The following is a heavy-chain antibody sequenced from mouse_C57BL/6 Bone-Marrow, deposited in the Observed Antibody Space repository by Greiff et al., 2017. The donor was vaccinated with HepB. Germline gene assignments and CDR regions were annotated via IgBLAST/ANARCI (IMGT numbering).Heavy chain of an antibody. CDR1: GFTFNTYA. D-gene: IGHD2-3*01. CDR3: VRGDGYYEDWYFDV. CDR2: IRSKSSNYAT. J-gene: IGHJ1*03. V-gene: IGHV10-3*01. Sequence: EVKLVDSGGGLVQPKGSLKLSCAASGFTFNTYAMHWVRQAPGKGLEWVARIRSKSSNYATYYADSVKDRFTISRDDSQSMLYLQMNNLKTADTAMYYCVRGDGYYEDWYFDVWGTGTTVTVSS.